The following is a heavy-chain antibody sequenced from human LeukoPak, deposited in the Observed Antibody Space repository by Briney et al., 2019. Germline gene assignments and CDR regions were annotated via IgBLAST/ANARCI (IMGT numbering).Heavy chain of an antibody. CDR3: ANSYTSSSRTPFDC. D-gene: IGHD6-6*01. J-gene: IGHJ4*02. Sequence: GGSLRLSCAAPGFTFSSYAMTWVRHAPGKGLEWVSAISGGGGSTYHADSVKGRFTISRDNSKNTLYLQMDSLRAEDTAVYYCANSYTSSSRTPFDCWGQGTLVTVSS. CDR2: ISGGGGST. CDR1: GFTFSSYA. V-gene: IGHV3-23*01.